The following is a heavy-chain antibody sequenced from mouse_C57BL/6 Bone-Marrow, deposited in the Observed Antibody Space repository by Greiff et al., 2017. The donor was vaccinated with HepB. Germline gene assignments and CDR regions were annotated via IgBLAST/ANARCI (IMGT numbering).Heavy chain of an antibody. V-gene: IGHV1-15*01. CDR2: IDPETGGT. D-gene: IGHD2-3*01. CDR3: TRSDDGHYRYWFAY. CDR1: GYTFTDYE. Sequence: VQLVESGAELVRPGASVTLSCKASGYTFTDYEMHWVKQTPVHGLEWIGAIDPETGGTAYNQKFKGKAILTADKSSSTAYMELRSLTSEDSAVYYCTRSDDGHYRYWFAYWGQGTLVTVSA. J-gene: IGHJ3*01.